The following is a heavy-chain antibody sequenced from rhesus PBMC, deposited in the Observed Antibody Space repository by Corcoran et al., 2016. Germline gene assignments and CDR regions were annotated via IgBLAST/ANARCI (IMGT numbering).Heavy chain of an antibody. Sequence: QVQLQESGPGLVKPSETLSLPCAVSGGSISRHYWSWIRQSPGKGLEWIGYSYVGGGSTSYSPSLKTRVTISTDTSKNQFSLKLTSVTAADTAVYYCARDSRGYMNFGYFDLWGPGTPITISS. V-gene: IGHV4-147*01. CDR3: ARDSRGYMNFGYFDL. CDR2: SYVGGGST. J-gene: IGHJ2*01. CDR1: GGSISRHY. D-gene: IGHD1-44*02.